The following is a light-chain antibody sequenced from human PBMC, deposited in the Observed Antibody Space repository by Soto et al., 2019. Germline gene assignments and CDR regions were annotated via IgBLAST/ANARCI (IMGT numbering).Light chain of an antibody. CDR2: RTS. V-gene: IGKV1-5*03. Sequence: DIQMTQSPSTLSASVGDTVTISCRASQIVSTFLAWSQQNPGKAPTVLIYRTSILQSGVPSRFSGSGSETEFTLTIRSLQPDDFATYYCPQYSSSSVNTFGQGTKVE. CDR1: QIVSTF. CDR3: PQYSSSSVNT. J-gene: IGKJ2*01.